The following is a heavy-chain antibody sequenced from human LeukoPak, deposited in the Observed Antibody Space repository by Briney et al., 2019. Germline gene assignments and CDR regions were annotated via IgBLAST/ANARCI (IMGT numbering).Heavy chain of an antibody. CDR2: IYYSGST. D-gene: IGHD2-15*01. Sequence: SETLSLTCTVSGGSISSYYWSWIRQPPGKGLEWIGYIYYSGSTNHNPSLKSRVTISVDTSKNQFSLKLSSVTAADTAVYYCARGYCSGGSCYPFDYWGQGTLVTVSS. V-gene: IGHV4-59*01. J-gene: IGHJ4*02. CDR3: ARGYCSGGSCYPFDY. CDR1: GGSISSYY.